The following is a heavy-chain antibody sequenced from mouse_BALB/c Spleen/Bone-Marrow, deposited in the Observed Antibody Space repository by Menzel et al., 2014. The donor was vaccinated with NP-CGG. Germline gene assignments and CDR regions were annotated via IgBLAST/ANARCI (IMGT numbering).Heavy chain of an antibody. CDR1: GYTSTNYW. Sequence: VQLQQSGAELVRPGTSVKMSCKAAGYTSTNYWIGWIKQRPGHGLEWIGDIYPGGGYTNYNEKFQGKATLTADTSSSTAYMQLNSLTSEDAAIFYCAIRGDISGYGFAYWGQGTLVTVSA. J-gene: IGHJ3*01. CDR3: AIRGDISGYGFAY. V-gene: IGHV1-63*02. D-gene: IGHD3-2*01. CDR2: IYPGGGYT.